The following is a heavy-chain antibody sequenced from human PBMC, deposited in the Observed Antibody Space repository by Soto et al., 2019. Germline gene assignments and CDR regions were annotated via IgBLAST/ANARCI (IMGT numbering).Heavy chain of an antibody. CDR2: INAGYGNT. J-gene: IGHJ4*02. CDR3: ARATGDGTFGF. CDR1: GYTFSSYA. D-gene: IGHD7-27*01. Sequence: ASVKVSCKASGYTFSSYAMHWVRQAPGQRLEWMGWINAGYGNTKSSQKFQDRVTISRDTSASTAYMELTSLRSEDTAVYYCARATGDGTFGFWGQGTLVTVSS. V-gene: IGHV1-3*01.